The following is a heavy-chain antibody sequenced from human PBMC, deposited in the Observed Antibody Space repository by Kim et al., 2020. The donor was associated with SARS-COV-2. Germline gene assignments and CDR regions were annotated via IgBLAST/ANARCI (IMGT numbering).Heavy chain of an antibody. CDR1: GCTFSSYA. D-gene: IGHD5-18*01. J-gene: IGHJ4*02. Sequence: SVKVSCKASGCTFSSYAINWVRQAPGQGLEWMGGINPIFGTANYAQKFQGRVTITADESTSTAYMELSSLRSEDTAVYYCAREHTAMGQSHIDYWGQGTPVTVSS. CDR3: AREHTAMGQSHIDY. V-gene: IGHV1-69*13. CDR2: INPIFGTA.